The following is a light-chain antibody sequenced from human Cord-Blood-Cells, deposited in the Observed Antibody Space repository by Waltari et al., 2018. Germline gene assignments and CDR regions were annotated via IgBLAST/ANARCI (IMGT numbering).Light chain of an antibody. Sequence: QSALTQPASVSWSPGQSITISCPGTSSAVGSYNLVSWYQQHPGKAPKLMIYEGSKRPSGVSNRFSGSKSGNTASLTISGLQAEDEADYYCCSYAGSSTYVFGTGTKVTVL. J-gene: IGLJ1*01. CDR1: SSAVGSYNL. CDR3: CSYAGSSTYV. V-gene: IGLV2-23*01. CDR2: EGS.